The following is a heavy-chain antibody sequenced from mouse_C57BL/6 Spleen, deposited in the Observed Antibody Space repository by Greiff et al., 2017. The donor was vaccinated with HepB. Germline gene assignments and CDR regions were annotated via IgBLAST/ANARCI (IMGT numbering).Heavy chain of an antibody. D-gene: IGHD1-2*01. CDR2: IRNKANGYTT. V-gene: IGHV7-3*01. CDR3: ARHYYGLYYAMDY. J-gene: IGHJ4*01. CDR1: GFTFTAYY. Sequence: EVQRVESGGGLVQPGGSLSLSCAASGFTFTAYYMSWVRQPPGKALEWLGFIRNKANGYTTEYSASVKGRFTISRDNSQSILYLQMNALSAEDSATYYCARHYYGLYYAMDYWGQGTSVTVSS.